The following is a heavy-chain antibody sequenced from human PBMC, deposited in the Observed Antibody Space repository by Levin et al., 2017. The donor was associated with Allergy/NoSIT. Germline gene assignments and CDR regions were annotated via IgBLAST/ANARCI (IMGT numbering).Heavy chain of an antibody. J-gene: IGHJ6*02. V-gene: IGHV1-46*01. CDR2: INPSGGST. D-gene: IGHD2-2*02. CDR3: ARGGDIVVVPAAIDYYGMDV. Sequence: ASVKVSCKASGYTFTSYYMHWVRQAPGQGLEWMGIINPSGGSTSYAQKFQGRVTMTRDTSTSTVYMELSSLRSEDTAVYYCARGGDIVVVPAAIDYYGMDVWGQGTTVTVSS. CDR1: GYTFTSYY.